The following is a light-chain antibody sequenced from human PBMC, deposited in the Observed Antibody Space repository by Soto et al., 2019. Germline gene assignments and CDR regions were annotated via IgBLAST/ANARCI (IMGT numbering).Light chain of an antibody. CDR3: QQYNSYWT. J-gene: IGKJ1*01. V-gene: IGKV1-5*03. Sequence: DIQMTQSPSTLSASVGDRVNITCRASQIIRSWLAWYQQKPGKDPKVLIYKASSLKSGVPSRFSGSGSGTEFTLTISSLQPDDLAIYYCQQYNSYWTFGQGTKVEIK. CDR1: QIIRSW. CDR2: KAS.